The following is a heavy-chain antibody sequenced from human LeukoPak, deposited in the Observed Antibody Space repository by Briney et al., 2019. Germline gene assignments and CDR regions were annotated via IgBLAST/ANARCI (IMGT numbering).Heavy chain of an antibody. CDR2: ISSSGSI. Sequence: GGSLRLSCAASGFTFSSSWMTWVRQAPGKGLEWVSYISSSGSIYYADSVKGRFTISRDNAKNSLYLQMNSLRAEDTAVYYCARDWRDSSGKFPNDAFDIWGQGTMVTVSS. J-gene: IGHJ3*02. CDR1: GFTFSSSW. D-gene: IGHD3-22*01. V-gene: IGHV3-48*04. CDR3: ARDWRDSSGKFPNDAFDI.